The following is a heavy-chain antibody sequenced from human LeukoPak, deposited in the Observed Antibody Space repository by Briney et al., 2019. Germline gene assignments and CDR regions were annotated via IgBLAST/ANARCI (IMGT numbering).Heavy chain of an antibody. V-gene: IGHV4-4*02. D-gene: IGHD6-6*01. Sequence: PSETLSLTCAVSGGSISSSNWWSWVRQPPGEGLEWIGEIYHSGSTNYNPSLKSRVTISVDKSKNQFSLKLSSVTAADTAVYYCAITYSSSSGEDYWGQGTLVTVSS. CDR2: IYHSGST. CDR3: AITYSSSSGEDY. J-gene: IGHJ4*02. CDR1: GGSISSSNW.